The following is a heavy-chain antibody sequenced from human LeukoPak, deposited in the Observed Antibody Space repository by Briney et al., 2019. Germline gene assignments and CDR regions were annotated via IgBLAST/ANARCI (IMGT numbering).Heavy chain of an antibody. CDR2: IYYSGGT. D-gene: IGHD5-12*01. V-gene: IGHV4-28*01. CDR3: ARTRRGVVAAPDY. Sequence: TSETLSLTCAVSGYSISSSNYWGWIRQPPGKGLEWIGYIYYSGGTFYNPSLKSRVTMSVDTSKNHFSPKLSSVTAVDTAMYYCARTRRGVVAAPDYWGQGTLVTVSS. CDR1: GYSISSSNY. J-gene: IGHJ4*02.